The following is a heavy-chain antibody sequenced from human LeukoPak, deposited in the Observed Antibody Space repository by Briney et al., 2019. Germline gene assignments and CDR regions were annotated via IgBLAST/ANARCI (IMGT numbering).Heavy chain of an antibody. Sequence: GASVKVSCKASGYTFTSYGISWVRQAPGQGLEWMGWISAYNGNTNYAQKLQGRVTMTTDTSTSTAYMGLRSLRSDDTAVYYCARANYYDSSSPDYWAREPWSPSPQ. V-gene: IGHV1-18*01. CDR1: GYTFTSYG. J-gene: IGHJ4*02. CDR2: ISAYNGNT. CDR3: ARANYYDSSSPDY. D-gene: IGHD3-22*01.